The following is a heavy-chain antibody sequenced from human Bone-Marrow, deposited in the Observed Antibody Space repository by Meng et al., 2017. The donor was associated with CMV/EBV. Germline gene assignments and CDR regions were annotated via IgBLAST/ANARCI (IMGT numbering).Heavy chain of an antibody. V-gene: IGHV1-8*02. CDR2: MNPNSGNT. J-gene: IGHJ6*02. D-gene: IGHD6-13*01. Sequence: ASVKVSCKASGGTFSSYTISWVRQAPGQGLEWMGWMNPNSGNTGYAQKFQGRVTMTRNTSISTAYMELSSLRSEDTAVYYCARRIAAAGNYYYYYYYGMDVWGQGPTVTVSS. CDR1: GGTFSSYT. CDR3: ARRIAAAGNYYYYYYYGMDV.